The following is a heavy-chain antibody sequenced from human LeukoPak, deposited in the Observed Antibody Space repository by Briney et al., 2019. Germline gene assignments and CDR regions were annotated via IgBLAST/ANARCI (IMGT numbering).Heavy chain of an antibody. CDR2: ISSSSII. Sequence: PGGSLRLSCAASGFTFSSYSINWARQAPGKGLEWVSYISSSSIIYYADSVKGRFTISGDNAKNSLYLQMNSLRVEDTAVYYCTRAALFDCWGQGTLVTVSS. CDR1: GFTFSSYS. D-gene: IGHD2-15*01. V-gene: IGHV3-48*01. CDR3: TRAALFDC. J-gene: IGHJ4*02.